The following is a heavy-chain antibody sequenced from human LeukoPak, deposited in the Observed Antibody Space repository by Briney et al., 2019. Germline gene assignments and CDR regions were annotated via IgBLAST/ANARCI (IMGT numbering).Heavy chain of an antibody. Sequence: PSETLSLTCSVSGGSISTSSHYWAWVRQPPGKGLEWIGSVDYIGTTYYNPSLKSRVTISVDTSKNQFSLKLSSVTAADTAVYYCARPTTAITIFGVVPYETGAFDIWGQGTMVTVSS. D-gene: IGHD3-3*01. CDR1: GGSISTSSHY. CDR2: VDYIGTT. CDR3: ARPTTAITIFGVVPYETGAFDI. V-gene: IGHV4-39*01. J-gene: IGHJ3*02.